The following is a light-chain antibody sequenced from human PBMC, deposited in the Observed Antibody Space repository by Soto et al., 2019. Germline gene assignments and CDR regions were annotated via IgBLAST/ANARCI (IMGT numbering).Light chain of an antibody. Sequence: LTQPASVSGSPGQSITISCTGTSSDVGSYNLVSWYQQHPGKAPKLMIYEVSKRPSGVSNRFSGSKSGNTASLTISGLQAEDGADYYCCSYAGSSTSYVFGTGTKVTVL. J-gene: IGLJ1*01. CDR3: CSYAGSSTSYV. CDR1: SSDVGSYNL. CDR2: EVS. V-gene: IGLV2-23*02.